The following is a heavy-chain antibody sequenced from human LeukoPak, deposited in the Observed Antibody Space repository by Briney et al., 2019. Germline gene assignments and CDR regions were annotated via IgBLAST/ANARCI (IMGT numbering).Heavy chain of an antibody. CDR3: ARASWVSSSDAVR. CDR2: IRGNGEI. D-gene: IGHD1-26*01. CDR1: GVSFSSFV. J-gene: IGHJ4*02. Sequence: PGGSLRLSCAASGVSFSSFVMSWVREGPARGLEWVSSIRGNGEIFYSGSVKGRATLYSDSSTNTVYFQLNNLRVEDTAIYYFARASWVSSSDAVRWGQGTLVTVSS. V-gene: IGHV3-23*01.